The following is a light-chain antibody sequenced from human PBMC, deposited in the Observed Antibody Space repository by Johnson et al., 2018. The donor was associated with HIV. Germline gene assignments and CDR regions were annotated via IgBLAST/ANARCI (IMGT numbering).Light chain of an antibody. V-gene: IGLV1-51*01. J-gene: IGLJ1*01. CDR2: DNN. CDR3: GTWDSSLSVNYV. Sequence: HSVLTQPPSVSAAPGQKVTISCSGSSSNIGNNYVSWFQQLPGTAPKLLIYDNNKRPSGIPDRFSGSKSGTSATLGITGLQTGDDADYYCGTWDSSLSVNYVFGTGTKVTVL. CDR1: SSNIGNNY.